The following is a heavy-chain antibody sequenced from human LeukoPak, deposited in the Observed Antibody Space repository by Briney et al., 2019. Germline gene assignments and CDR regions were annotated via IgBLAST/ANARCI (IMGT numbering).Heavy chain of an antibody. Sequence: SVKVSCTASGGTFSSYATSWVRQAPGQGLEWMGGIIPIFGTANYAQKFQGRVTITADESTSTAYMELSSLRSEDTAVYYCARDTAVYSSGWYNWFDPWGQGTLVTVSS. CDR1: GGTFSSYA. CDR2: IIPIFGTA. J-gene: IGHJ5*02. CDR3: ARDTAVYSSGWYNWFDP. D-gene: IGHD6-19*01. V-gene: IGHV1-69*13.